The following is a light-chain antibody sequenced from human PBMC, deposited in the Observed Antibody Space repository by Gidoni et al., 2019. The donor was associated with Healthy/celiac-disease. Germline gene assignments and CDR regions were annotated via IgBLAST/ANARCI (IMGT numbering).Light chain of an antibody. CDR2: GKN. Sequence: ITCQGDSLRSYYASWYQQKPGQAPVLVIYGKNNRPTVIPDRFSGSSSGNTASLTITGAQAEDEADYYCNSRDSSGNHLRVFGGGTKLTVL. CDR1: SLRSYY. V-gene: IGLV3-19*01. J-gene: IGLJ3*02. CDR3: NSRDSSGNHLRV.